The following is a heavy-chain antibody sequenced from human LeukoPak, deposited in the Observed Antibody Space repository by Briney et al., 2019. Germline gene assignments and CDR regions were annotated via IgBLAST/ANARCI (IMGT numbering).Heavy chain of an antibody. V-gene: IGHV4-59*08. J-gene: IGHJ4*02. D-gene: IGHD6-19*01. CDR3: ARQWGIAVAGYYYFDY. CDR2: IYYSGST. Sequence: SETLSLTCTVSGGSISSYYWSWIRQPPGKGLEWIGYIYYSGSTNYNPSLKSRVTISVDTSKNQFSLKLSSVTAADTAVYCCARQWGIAVAGYYYFDYWGQGTLVTVSS. CDR1: GGSISSYY.